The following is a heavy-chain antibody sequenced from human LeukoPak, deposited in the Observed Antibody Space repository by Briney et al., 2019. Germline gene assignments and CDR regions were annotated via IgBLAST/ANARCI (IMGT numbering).Heavy chain of an antibody. CDR1: GGSISSYY. D-gene: IGHD3-10*01. J-gene: IGHJ5*02. Sequence: SETLSLTCTVSGGSISSYYWSWIRQPPGKGLEWIGYIYYSGSTNYNPSLKSRVTISVDTSKNQFSLKLSSVTAADTAVYYCARQLWFGELSPAWFGPWGQGTLVTVSS. CDR3: ARQLWFGELSPAWFGP. V-gene: IGHV4-59*01. CDR2: IYYSGST.